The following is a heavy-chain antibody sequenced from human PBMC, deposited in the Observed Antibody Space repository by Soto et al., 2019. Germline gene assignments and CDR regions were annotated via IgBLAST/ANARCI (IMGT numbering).Heavy chain of an antibody. J-gene: IGHJ6*02. CDR3: ARFGTQSRDYYYYGMDV. CDR2: IIPIFGTA. Sequence: ASVKVSCKASGGTFSIYAISWVRQAPGQGLEWMGGIIPIFGTANYVQKFQGRVTITADESTSTAYMELRSLRSDDTAVYYCARFGTQSRDYYYYGMDVWGQGTTVTVSS. V-gene: IGHV1-69*13. CDR1: GGTFSIYA. D-gene: IGHD1-1*01.